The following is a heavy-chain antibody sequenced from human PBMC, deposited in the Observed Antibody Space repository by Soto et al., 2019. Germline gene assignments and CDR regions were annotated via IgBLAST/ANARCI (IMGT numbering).Heavy chain of an antibody. Sequence: QVQLVESGGGVVQPGGSLRLSCAASGFTFSAFAFHWVRQAPGKGLEWVAILSYSGTNEYYAESVKGRFTISRDNSNNTVYLQMTNLRPEATALYYCTRDLLISGPPMFRGFDFWCLGTLVSVSS. J-gene: IGHJ4*02. CDR1: GFTFSAFA. V-gene: IGHV3-30-3*01. CDR2: LSYSGTNE. D-gene: IGHD1-26*01. CDR3: TRDLLISGPPMFRGFDF.